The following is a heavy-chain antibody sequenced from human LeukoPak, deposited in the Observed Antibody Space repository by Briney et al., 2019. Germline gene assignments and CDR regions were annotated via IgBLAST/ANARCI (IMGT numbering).Heavy chain of an antibody. J-gene: IGHJ6*03. V-gene: IGHV3-53*01. Sequence: PGGSLRLSCAASGFTFNTYWMHWVRQAPGKGLEWVSVIYSGGSTYYADSVKGRFTISRDNSKNTLYLQMNSLRAEDTAVYYCASGVDVRGVYYYMDVWGKGTTVAVSS. D-gene: IGHD3-10*01. CDR1: GFTFNTYW. CDR2: IYSGGST. CDR3: ASGVDVRGVYYYMDV.